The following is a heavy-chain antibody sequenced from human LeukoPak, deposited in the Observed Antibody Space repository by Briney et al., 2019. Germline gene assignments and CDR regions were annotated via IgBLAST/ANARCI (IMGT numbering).Heavy chain of an antibody. D-gene: IGHD2-15*01. J-gene: IGHJ4*02. V-gene: IGHV1-2*02. CDR3: ARDIVTERGYCSGGSCYFDY. Sequence: ASVKVSCKASGYTFTDYFVHWVRQAPGQGLVWMGWINPNSGGTNYAQKFQGRVTMTRDTSISTAFMELSRLRSDDTAAYYCARDIVTERGYCSGGSCYFDYWGQGTLVTVSS. CDR2: INPNSGGT. CDR1: GYTFTDYF.